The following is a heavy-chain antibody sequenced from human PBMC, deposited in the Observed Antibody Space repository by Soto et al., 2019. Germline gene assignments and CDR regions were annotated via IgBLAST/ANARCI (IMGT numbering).Heavy chain of an antibody. J-gene: IGHJ4*02. CDR1: GGTFGSYT. D-gene: IGHD3-22*01. CDR3: ARYHDSSGYPDY. Sequence: GASVNVSCKASGGTFGSYTISWVRQAPGQGLEWMGRIIPILGIANYAQKFQGRVTITADKSTSTAYMELSSLRSEDTAVYYCARYHDSSGYPDYWGQGTLVTVSS. V-gene: IGHV1-69*02. CDR2: IIPILGIA.